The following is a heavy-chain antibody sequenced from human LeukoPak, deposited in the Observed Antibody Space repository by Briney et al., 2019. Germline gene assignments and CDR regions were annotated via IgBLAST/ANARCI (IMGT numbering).Heavy chain of an antibody. Sequence: GGSLRLSCAASGFTFSSYGMHWVRQAPGKGLEWVAVIWYDGSNKYYADSVKGRFTISRDNSKNTLYLQMNSLRAEDTAVYYCARGTLLASSGWYGGSDYWGQGTLVTVSS. V-gene: IGHV3-33*01. CDR2: IWYDGSNK. D-gene: IGHD6-19*01. J-gene: IGHJ4*02. CDR1: GFTFSSYG. CDR3: ARGTLLASSGWYGGSDY.